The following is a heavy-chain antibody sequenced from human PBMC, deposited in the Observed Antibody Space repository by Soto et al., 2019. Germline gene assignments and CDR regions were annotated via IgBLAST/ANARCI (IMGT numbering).Heavy chain of an antibody. D-gene: IGHD3-22*01. Sequence: PGGSLRLSCAASGFTFSNAWINWVRQAPGKGLEWVGRVKSKNDGGTTDFAAPVKGRFAISRDDSKNKEYLEMKSLQTEDTAFFYCTTDSYITSIIVRFDYWGHGTLVTVSS. CDR2: VKSKNDGGTT. CDR1: GFTFSNAW. CDR3: TTDSYITSIIVRFDY. J-gene: IGHJ4*01. V-gene: IGHV3-15*07.